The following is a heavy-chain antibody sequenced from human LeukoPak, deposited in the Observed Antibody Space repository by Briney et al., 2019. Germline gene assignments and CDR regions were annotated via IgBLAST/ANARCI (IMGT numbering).Heavy chain of an antibody. D-gene: IGHD6-19*01. CDR2: IYSGGST. CDR3: AGGLRYSSGWYNFDY. CDR1: GFTVSSNY. J-gene: IGHJ4*02. Sequence: GGSLRLSCAASGFTVSSNYMSWVRQAPGKGLECVSVIYSGGSTYYADSVKGRFTISRDNSKNTLYLQMNSLRAEDTAVYYCAGGLRYSSGWYNFDYWGQGTLVTVSS. V-gene: IGHV3-53*01.